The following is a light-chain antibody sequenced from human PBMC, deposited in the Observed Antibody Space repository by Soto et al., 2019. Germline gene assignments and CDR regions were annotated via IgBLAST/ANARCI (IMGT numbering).Light chain of an antibody. CDR3: EQYNNWWT. J-gene: IGKJ1*01. V-gene: IGKV3-15*01. Sequence: EVVMTQSPATLSMSPGERATLSCRASQSVSSSVAWYQQKPGQAPRLLIYGASTSATGIPDRFSGSGSETDFTLTISSLQAEDFAIYYCEQYNNWWTFGQGTKVEIK. CDR2: GAS. CDR1: QSVSSS.